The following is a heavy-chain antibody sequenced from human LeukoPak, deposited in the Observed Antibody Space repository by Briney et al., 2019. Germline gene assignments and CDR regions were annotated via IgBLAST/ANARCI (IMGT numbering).Heavy chain of an antibody. CDR2: ISYDGSNK. CDR3: AKDGAVRGVMPYYFDY. CDR1: GFTFSNHG. D-gene: IGHD3-10*01. J-gene: IGHJ4*02. V-gene: IGHV3-30*18. Sequence: GRSLRLSCAASGFTFSNHGMHWARQAPGKGLEWGAVISYDGSNKYYTDSGKGRFTISRDNSKNTLYLQMNSLRAEDTAVYYCAKDGAVRGVMPYYFDYWGQGTLVTVSS.